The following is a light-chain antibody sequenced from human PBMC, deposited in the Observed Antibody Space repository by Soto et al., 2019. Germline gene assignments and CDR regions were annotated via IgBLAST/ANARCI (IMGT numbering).Light chain of an antibody. CDR1: QTVERW. CDR2: DVS. CDR3: QHYNSYGT. V-gene: IGKV1-5*01. Sequence: DIQMTQSPSTLSASVGDRVTITCRASQTVERWLAWYQQKPGKAPNLLISDVSSLERGVPSRFSGSGSATEFTLTISGLQPDDFATYYCQHYNSYGTFGQGTKVDIK. J-gene: IGKJ1*01.